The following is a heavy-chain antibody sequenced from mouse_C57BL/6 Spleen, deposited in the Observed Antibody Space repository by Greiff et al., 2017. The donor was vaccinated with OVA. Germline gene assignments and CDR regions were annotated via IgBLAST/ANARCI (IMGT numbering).Heavy chain of an antibody. CDR2: IDPDSGGT. D-gene: IGHD2-4*01. V-gene: IGHV1-72*01. Sequence: QVQLQQSGAELVKPGASVKLSCKASGYTFTSYWMPWVKQRPGRGLEWIGRIDPDSGGTKYNEKFKSKATLTVDKPSSTTYMQPSNLTSKDSAVYYCARDYYEYDGAWIAYWGQGTLVTVSA. CDR3: ARDYYEYDGAWIAY. CDR1: GYTFTSYW. J-gene: IGHJ3*01.